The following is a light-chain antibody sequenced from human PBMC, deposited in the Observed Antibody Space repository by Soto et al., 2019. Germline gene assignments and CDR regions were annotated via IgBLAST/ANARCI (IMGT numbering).Light chain of an antibody. V-gene: IGKV3D-15*01. Sequence: EIVLTQSPGTLSLSPGERATLSCRASHSVSSDYLAWYQQKPGQAPRLLIYDASSRATGIPDRFSGSGSGTEFTLTISSLQSEDFAVYYCQQYNNWPPLTFGGGTKVDIK. CDR3: QQYNNWPPLT. CDR1: HSVSSD. CDR2: DAS. J-gene: IGKJ4*01.